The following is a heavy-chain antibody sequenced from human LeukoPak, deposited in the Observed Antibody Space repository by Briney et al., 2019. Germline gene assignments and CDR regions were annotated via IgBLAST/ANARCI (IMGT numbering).Heavy chain of an antibody. CDR2: IISSSSSYI. Sequence: GGSLRLSCVASGFTFSSYNMNWVRQAPGKGLEWISSIISSSSSYIYYAGSVKGRFTISRDNAKNSLYLQMNGLRAEDTAVYYCARDKKGYSYIGMDVWGKGSTVTVSS. CDR3: ARDKKGYSYIGMDV. V-gene: IGHV3-21*01. CDR1: GFTFSSYN. D-gene: IGHD5-18*01. J-gene: IGHJ6*04.